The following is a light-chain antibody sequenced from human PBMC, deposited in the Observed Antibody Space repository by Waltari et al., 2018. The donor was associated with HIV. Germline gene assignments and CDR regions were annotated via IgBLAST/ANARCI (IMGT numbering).Light chain of an antibody. Sequence: SSALTQTPSVSVSPGQTATITCSGEAFPSRYAHWYHPRAGQAPFLVIYQDHKRPSGIPDRFSGSSSGTVLTLTISGVQTEDEGDYYCQTTDTNGVVVFGGGTKVTVL. CDR1: AFPSRY. V-gene: IGLV3-25*03. CDR2: QDH. J-gene: IGLJ2*01. CDR3: QTTDTNGVVV.